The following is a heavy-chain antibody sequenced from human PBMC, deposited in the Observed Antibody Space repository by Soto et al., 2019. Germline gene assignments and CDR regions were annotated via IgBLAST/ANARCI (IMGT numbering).Heavy chain of an antibody. Sequence: ASVKVSCKASGYTFTSYGISWVRQAPGQGLEWMGWISAYNGNTNYAQKLQGRVTITTDTSTSTAYMELRSLRSDDTAVYYCARGGITVAPRYYGMDVWGQGTTVTVSS. CDR3: ARGGITVAPRYYGMDV. V-gene: IGHV1-18*01. J-gene: IGHJ6*02. CDR1: GYTFTSYG. D-gene: IGHD3-16*01. CDR2: ISAYNGNT.